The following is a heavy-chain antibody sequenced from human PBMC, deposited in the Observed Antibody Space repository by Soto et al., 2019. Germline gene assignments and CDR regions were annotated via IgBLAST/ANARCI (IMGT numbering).Heavy chain of an antibody. D-gene: IGHD4-17*01. CDR3: ARDSGHDYGDYGLIDP. V-gene: IGHV3-7*01. Sequence: HPGGSLRLSCAASGFTFSSYWMSWVRQAPGKGLEWVANIKQDGSEKYYVDSVKGRFTISRDNAKNSLYLQMNSLRAEDTAVYYCARDSGHDYGDYGLIDPWGQGTLVTVSS. J-gene: IGHJ5*02. CDR1: GFTFSSYW. CDR2: IKQDGSEK.